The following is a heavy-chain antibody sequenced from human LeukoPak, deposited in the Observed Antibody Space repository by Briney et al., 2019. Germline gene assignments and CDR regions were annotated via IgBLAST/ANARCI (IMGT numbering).Heavy chain of an antibody. V-gene: IGHV4-59*01. D-gene: IGHD1-1*01. CDR1: GGSINGYY. Sequence: SETPSLTCTVSGGSINGYYWSWIRQPPGRGLEWIGYMYDSGNTNYNPSLKSRATISLDTSKNQVSLKVRSVTAADTALYFCARQAWNRVQVDSWGQGTLVTVSS. CDR2: MYDSGNT. CDR3: ARQAWNRVQVDS. J-gene: IGHJ4*02.